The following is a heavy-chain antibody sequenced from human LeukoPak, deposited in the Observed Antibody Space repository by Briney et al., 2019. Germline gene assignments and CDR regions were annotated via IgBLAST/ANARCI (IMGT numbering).Heavy chain of an antibody. Sequence: PGGSLRLSCAASGFTFSSYGMHWVRQAPGKGLEWVAFIRYDGSNKYYADSVKGRFTISRDNSKNTLYLQMNSLRAEDTAVYYCAKDAQTDTAMDSYYYYMDVWGKGTTVTVSS. CDR2: IRYDGSNK. CDR3: AKDAQTDTAMDSYYYYMDV. D-gene: IGHD5-18*01. J-gene: IGHJ6*03. V-gene: IGHV3-30*02. CDR1: GFTFSSYG.